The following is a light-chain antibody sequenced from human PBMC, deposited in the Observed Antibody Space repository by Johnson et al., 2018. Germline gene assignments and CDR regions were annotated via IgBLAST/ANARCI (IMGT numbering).Light chain of an antibody. J-gene: IGLJ1*01. CDR2: ENN. Sequence: QSVLTQPPSVSAAPGQKVTISCSGSSSNIGNNYVSWYQQLPGTAPKLLIYENNKRPSGIPDRFSGSKSGTSATLGITGLQTGDAADYYCGTWDISLSSGNLFGTGTKGTVL. CDR1: SSNIGNNY. CDR3: GTWDISLSSGNL. V-gene: IGLV1-51*02.